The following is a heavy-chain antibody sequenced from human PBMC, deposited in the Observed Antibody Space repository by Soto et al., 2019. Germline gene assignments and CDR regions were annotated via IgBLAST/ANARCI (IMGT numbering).Heavy chain of an antibody. CDR1: GDSIRRRGFY. Sequence: SETPSLTCSVSGDSIRRRGFYWSWIRHHPGEGLEWIGFVYYSGTTDYKPSLRGRVAISADTSRNQFSLRLTSVTAADTAVYYCAASGAREGHCFDPWGQGILVTVSS. CDR3: AASGAREGHCFDP. J-gene: IGHJ5*02. V-gene: IGHV4-31*03. CDR2: VYYSGTT.